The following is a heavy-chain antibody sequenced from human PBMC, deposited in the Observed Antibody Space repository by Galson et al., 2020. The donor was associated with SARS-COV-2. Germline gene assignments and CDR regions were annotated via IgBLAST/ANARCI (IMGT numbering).Heavy chain of an antibody. CDR1: ADTFTNYG. Sequence: GESLKISCKASADTFTNYGISWVRQAPGQGLEWMGWISGYNGNTNDAQKFQGRVTMTTDTSTSTAYLDLKSLRSDDTAVYYCASSRTRDAGVGPTPVLGEAFHIWGQGTMVTVSS. D-gene: IGHD3-3*01. CDR2: ISGYNGNT. V-gene: IGHV1-18*01. J-gene: IGHJ3*02. CDR3: ASSRTRDAGVGPTPVLGEAFHI.